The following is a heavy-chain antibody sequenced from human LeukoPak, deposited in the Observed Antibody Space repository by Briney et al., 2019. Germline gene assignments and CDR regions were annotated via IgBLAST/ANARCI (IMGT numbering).Heavy chain of an antibody. D-gene: IGHD3-22*01. V-gene: IGHV4-4*09. CDR3: ARQLRSGDSSGSNAFDI. J-gene: IGHJ3*02. CDR1: GGSISSYY. Sequence: KPSETLSLTCTVSGGSISSYYWSWIRQPPGKGLEWIGYIYTSGSTNYNPSLKSRVTISVDTSKNQFSLKLSSVTAADTAVYYCARQLRSGDSSGSNAFDIWGQGTMVTVSS. CDR2: IYTSGST.